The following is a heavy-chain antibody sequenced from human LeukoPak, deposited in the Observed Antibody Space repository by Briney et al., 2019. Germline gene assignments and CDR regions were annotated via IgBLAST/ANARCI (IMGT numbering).Heavy chain of an antibody. CDR2: ISWNSGSI. CDR3: AKERRPSYYDFWSGYYSAFDY. CDR1: GFTFSSYA. Sequence: GGSLRLSCAASGFTFSSYAMHWVRQAPGKGLEWVSGISWNSGSIGYADSVKGRFTISRDNAKNSLYLQMNSLRAEDTALYYCAKERRPSYYDFWSGYYSAFDYWGQGTLVTVSS. J-gene: IGHJ4*02. V-gene: IGHV3-9*01. D-gene: IGHD3-3*01.